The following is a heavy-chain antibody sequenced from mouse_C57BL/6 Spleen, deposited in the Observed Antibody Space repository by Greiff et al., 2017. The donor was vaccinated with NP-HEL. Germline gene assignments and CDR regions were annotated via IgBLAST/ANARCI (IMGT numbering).Heavy chain of an antibody. CDR1: GYTFTGYW. CDR2: ILPGSGST. Sequence: VQLQQSGAELMKPGASVKLSCKATGYTFTGYWIEWVKQRPGHGLEWIGEILPGSGSTNYNEKFKGKATFTADTSSNTAYMQLSSLTTEDSAIYYCARVTTVVAQYYYAMDYWGQGTSVTVSS. CDR3: ARVTTVVAQYYYAMDY. D-gene: IGHD1-1*01. J-gene: IGHJ4*01. V-gene: IGHV1-9*01.